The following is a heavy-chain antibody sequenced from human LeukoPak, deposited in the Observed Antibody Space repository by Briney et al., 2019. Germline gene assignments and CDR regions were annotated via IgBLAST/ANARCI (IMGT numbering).Heavy chain of an antibody. CDR1: GYTFTSYG. CDR3: ATVSEQWLPYY. Sequence: ASVKVSCKASGYTFTSYGINWVRQAPGQGLEWMGWISAYNSNTHYAQRLQGRVTMTTDTSTSTAYMEVRSLRSDDTAVYYCATVSEQWLPYYWGQGTLVTVSS. CDR2: ISAYNSNT. D-gene: IGHD6-19*01. J-gene: IGHJ4*02. V-gene: IGHV1-18*01.